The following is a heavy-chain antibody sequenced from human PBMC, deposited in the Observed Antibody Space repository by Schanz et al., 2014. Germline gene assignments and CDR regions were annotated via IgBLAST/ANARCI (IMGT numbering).Heavy chain of an antibody. Sequence: VRLVESGGGVVQPGRSLRLSCAASGFTLSNYAMSWVRQAPGKGLEWVSSFNDGGVNKYYADSVKGRFTISSDNSKSTLYLQMSSLRAEDTAVYYCARKMKLGVYGGKGHDSLDIWGQGTMVTVSS. V-gene: IGHV3-23*04. CDR2: FNDGGVNK. CDR1: GFTLSNYA. D-gene: IGHD4-17*01. CDR3: ARKMKLGVYGGKGHDSLDI. J-gene: IGHJ3*02.